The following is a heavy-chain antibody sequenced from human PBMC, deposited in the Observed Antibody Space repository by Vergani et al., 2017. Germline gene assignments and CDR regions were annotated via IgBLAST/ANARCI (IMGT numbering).Heavy chain of an antibody. CDR1: EYSFGNYW. Sequence: EVELVQSGPEMRKPGESLKISCKGSEYSFGNYWIGWVRQMPGKGLEWMGIIYPADSDTRYSPSFQGQVTISADKSISTAFLQWDSLKASDTAMYYCAKGRRVLPAAPFDYWGQGTLVTVSS. D-gene: IGHD2-2*01. J-gene: IGHJ4*02. CDR3: AKGRRVLPAAPFDY. V-gene: IGHV5-51*03. CDR2: IYPADSDT.